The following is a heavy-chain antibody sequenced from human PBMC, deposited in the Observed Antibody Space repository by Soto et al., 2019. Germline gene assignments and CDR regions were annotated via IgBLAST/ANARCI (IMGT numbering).Heavy chain of an antibody. CDR2: INHSGST. J-gene: IGHJ4*02. CDR1: GGSFSGYY. V-gene: IGHV4-34*01. Sequence: SETLSLTCAVYGGSFSGYYWSWIRQPPGKGLEWIGEINHSGSTNYNPSLKSRVTISVDTSKNQFSLKLSSVTAADTAVYYCVRAPLTIAAAGTFDYWGQGTLVTVSS. D-gene: IGHD6-13*01. CDR3: VRAPLTIAAAGTFDY.